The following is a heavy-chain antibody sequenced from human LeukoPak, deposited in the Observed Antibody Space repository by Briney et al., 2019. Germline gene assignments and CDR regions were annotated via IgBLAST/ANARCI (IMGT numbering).Heavy chain of an antibody. CDR2: VYTTGKT. D-gene: IGHD5-12*01. Sequence: SETLSLTCTVSGGSISSGDLYWSWIRQPAGKGLEWIGRVYTTGKTNYNPSLKSRVTISVDTSKNLFSLNLNSVTAADTAVYYCARGGYSSDYWGQGTLVTGSS. V-gene: IGHV4-61*02. CDR1: GGSISSGDLY. CDR3: ARGGYSSDY. J-gene: IGHJ4*02.